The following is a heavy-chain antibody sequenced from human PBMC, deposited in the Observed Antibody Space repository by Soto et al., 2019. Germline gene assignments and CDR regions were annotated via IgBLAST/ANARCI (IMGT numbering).Heavy chain of an antibody. CDR2: IIPIFGTA. CDR1: GGTFSSYA. V-gene: IGHV1-69*12. CDR3: VLAVAANYYCYGMDV. D-gene: IGHD6-19*01. J-gene: IGHJ6*02. Sequence: QVQLVQSGAEVKKPGSSVKVSCKASGGTFSSYAISWVRQAPGQGLEWMGGIIPIFGTANYAQKFQGRVPLTADEPTSTAYMELSRLRSEDTAVYYCVLAVAANYYCYGMDVWGQGTTVTVSS.